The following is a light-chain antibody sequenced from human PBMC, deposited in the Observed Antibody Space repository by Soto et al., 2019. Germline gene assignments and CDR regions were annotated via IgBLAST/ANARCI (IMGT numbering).Light chain of an antibody. CDR3: QQRSNWPPIT. CDR2: DAS. J-gene: IGKJ5*01. Sequence: EIVLTQSPATLSLSPGERATLSCRASQSVSSYLAWYQQKPGQAPRLLIYDASNRATGIPARFSGSGSGTEFNHTISSLEHQDFAGYYCQQRSNWPPITFGQGTRLEIK. CDR1: QSVSSY. V-gene: IGKV3-11*01.